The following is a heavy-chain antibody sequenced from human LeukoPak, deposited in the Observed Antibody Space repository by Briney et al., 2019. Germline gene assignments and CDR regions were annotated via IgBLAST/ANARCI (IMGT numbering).Heavy chain of an antibody. Sequence: GGSLRLSCAASGFTLNSYTMNWVRQLPGKGLESVSLIYSGGSTYYADSVKGRFTISRDNSKNTLYLQMNNLRVEDAAVYYCARPHCGGGSCYLDYWGQGTLVTVSS. D-gene: IGHD2-15*01. CDR1: GFTLNSYT. CDR2: IYSGGST. CDR3: ARPHCGGGSCYLDY. V-gene: IGHV3-53*01. J-gene: IGHJ4*02.